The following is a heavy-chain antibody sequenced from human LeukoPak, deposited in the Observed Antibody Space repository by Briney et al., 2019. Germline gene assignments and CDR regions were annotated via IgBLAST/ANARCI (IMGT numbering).Heavy chain of an antibody. D-gene: IGHD3-22*01. Sequence: PGGSLRLSRAASGFTFDDYGMSWVRQAPGKGLEWVSGINWNGGSTGYADSVKGRFTISRDNAKNSLYLQMNYLRAEDTALYYCATSDDSSGSDWGQGTLVTVSS. CDR2: INWNGGST. J-gene: IGHJ4*02. CDR1: GFTFDDYG. V-gene: IGHV3-20*04. CDR3: ATSDDSSGSD.